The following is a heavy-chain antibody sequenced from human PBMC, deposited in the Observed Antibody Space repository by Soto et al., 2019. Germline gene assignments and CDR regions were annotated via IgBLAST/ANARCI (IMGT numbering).Heavy chain of an antibody. D-gene: IGHD3-9*01. Sequence: SQTLSLTCAISGDSVSSNSAAWNWIRQSPSRGLEWLGRTYYRSKWYNDYAVSVKSRVTINVDTSKNQLSLHVSSVTPEDTAVYYFARGSYSDILAGSFDYWGQGTLVTVPS. CDR3: ARGSYSDILAGSFDY. CDR1: GDSVSSNSAA. CDR2: TYYRSKWYN. J-gene: IGHJ4*02. V-gene: IGHV6-1*01.